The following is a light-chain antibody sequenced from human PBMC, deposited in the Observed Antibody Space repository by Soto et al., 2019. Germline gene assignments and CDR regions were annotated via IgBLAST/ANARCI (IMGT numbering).Light chain of an antibody. CDR2: KTS. CDR3: QQYSNYPYT. Sequence: DIQMTQSPSTLSASVGDKVTITCRASQNVRNWLAWYQQKPGKAPKLLIYKTSILQNAVPSRFSGSEYGTEFTLTISSLQTDDFATYYCQQYSNYPYTFGQGPKVDIK. V-gene: IGKV1-5*03. J-gene: IGKJ2*01. CDR1: QNVRNW.